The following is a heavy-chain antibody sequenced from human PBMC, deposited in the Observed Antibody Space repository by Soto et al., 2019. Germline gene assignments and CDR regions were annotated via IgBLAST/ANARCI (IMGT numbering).Heavy chain of an antibody. CDR1: GGTFSSYA. Sequence: SVKVSCKASGGTFSSYAISWVRQAPGQGLEWMGGIIPIFGTANYAQKFQGRVTITADESTSTAYMELSSLRSEDTAVYYCARGRAVGGYYYYYGMDVWGQGTTVTVSS. CDR3: ARGRAVGGYYYYYGMDV. CDR2: IIPIFGTA. J-gene: IGHJ6*02. D-gene: IGHD6-19*01. V-gene: IGHV1-69*13.